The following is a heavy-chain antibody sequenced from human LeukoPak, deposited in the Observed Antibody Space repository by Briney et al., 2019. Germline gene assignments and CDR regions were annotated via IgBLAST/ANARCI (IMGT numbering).Heavy chain of an antibody. V-gene: IGHV3-53*01. D-gene: IGHD1-26*01. CDR3: ARDNRVGATTN. Sequence: GESLRLSCAASGFTVSSNYMSWVRQAPGKGLEWVSVIYSGGSTYYADSVKGRFTISRDNSMNTLYLQMNGLRAEDTAVYYCARDNRVGATTNWGQGTLVTVSS. J-gene: IGHJ4*02. CDR2: IYSGGST. CDR1: GFTVSSNY.